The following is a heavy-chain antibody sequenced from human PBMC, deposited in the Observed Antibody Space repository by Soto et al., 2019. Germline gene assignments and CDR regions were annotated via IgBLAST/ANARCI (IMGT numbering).Heavy chain of an antibody. Sequence: VQLVESGGGLVQPGGSLRLSCAASGFTVSSNYMSWVRQAPGKGLEWVSVIYSGGSTYYADSVKGRFTISRHNSKNTLYLQMNSLRAEDTAVHYCARGEFGYCSGGSCFSSYYMDVWGKGTTVTVSS. CDR1: GFTVSSNY. CDR3: ARGEFGYCSGGSCFSSYYMDV. CDR2: IYSGGST. V-gene: IGHV3-53*04. D-gene: IGHD2-15*01. J-gene: IGHJ6*03.